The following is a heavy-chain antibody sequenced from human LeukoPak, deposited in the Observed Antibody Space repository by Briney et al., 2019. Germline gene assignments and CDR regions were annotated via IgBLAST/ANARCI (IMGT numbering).Heavy chain of an antibody. CDR2: IYSGGST. Sequence: GGSLRLSCAASGFTVSSNYMSWVRQALGKGLEWVSVIYSGGSTYYADSVKGRFTISRDNSKDTLYLQMNSLRAEDTAVYYCARGVTMVRGVINYFDYWGQGTLVTVSS. V-gene: IGHV3-66*02. D-gene: IGHD3-10*01. CDR1: GFTVSSNY. CDR3: ARGVTMVRGVINYFDY. J-gene: IGHJ4*02.